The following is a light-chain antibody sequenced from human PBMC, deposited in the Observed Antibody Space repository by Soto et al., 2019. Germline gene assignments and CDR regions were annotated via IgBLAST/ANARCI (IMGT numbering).Light chain of an antibody. Sequence: SVLTQPASVSGSPGQSITISCTGTSSDVGGYNYVSWYQLHPGKAPKLIIYEVSHRPSGASNHFSGYKSGNTASLTISGLQAEGEADYYCSSYTSTSTPCVFGTGTKVTVL. V-gene: IGLV2-14*01. J-gene: IGLJ1*01. CDR3: SSYTSTSTPCV. CDR2: EVS. CDR1: SSDVGGYNY.